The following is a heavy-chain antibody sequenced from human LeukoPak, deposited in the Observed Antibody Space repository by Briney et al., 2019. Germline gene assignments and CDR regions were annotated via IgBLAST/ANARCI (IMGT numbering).Heavy chain of an antibody. D-gene: IGHD6-19*01. J-gene: IGHJ5*02. Sequence: GESLKISCKGSGYSFTSYWIGWVRQMPGKGLEWMGIIYPGDSDTRYGPSFQGQVTISADKSISTAYLQWSSLKASDTAMYYCARTDYIAVAGTDNWFDPWGQGTLVTVSS. CDR2: IYPGDSDT. CDR1: GYSFTSYW. CDR3: ARTDYIAVAGTDNWFDP. V-gene: IGHV5-51*01.